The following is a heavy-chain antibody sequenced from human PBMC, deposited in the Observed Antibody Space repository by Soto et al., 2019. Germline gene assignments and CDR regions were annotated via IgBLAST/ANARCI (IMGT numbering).Heavy chain of an antibody. V-gene: IGHV1-69*04. J-gene: IGHJ3*02. D-gene: IGHD3-16*02. Sequence: ASVKVSCKASGGTFSSYTISWVRQAPGQGLEWMGRIIPILGIANYAQKFQGRVTITADKSTSTAYMELSSLRSEDTAVYYCARDKMITFGGVIVNGAFDIWGQGTMVTV. CDR3: ARDKMITFGGVIVNGAFDI. CDR1: GGTFSSYT. CDR2: IIPILGIA.